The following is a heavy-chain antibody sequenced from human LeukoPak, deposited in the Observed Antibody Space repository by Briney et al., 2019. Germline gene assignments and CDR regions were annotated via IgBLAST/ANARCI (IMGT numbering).Heavy chain of an antibody. J-gene: IGHJ6*03. CDR3: AKDSDWATWDYYYMDV. V-gene: IGHV1-69*05. D-gene: IGHD3-9*01. CDR2: IIPIFGTA. Sequence: GASVKVSCKASGYTFTSYGISWVRQAPGQGLEWMGRIIPIFGTANYAQKFQGRVTITTDESTSTAYMELSSLRSEDTAVYYCAKDSDWATWDYYYMDVWGKGTTVTVSS. CDR1: GYTFTSYG.